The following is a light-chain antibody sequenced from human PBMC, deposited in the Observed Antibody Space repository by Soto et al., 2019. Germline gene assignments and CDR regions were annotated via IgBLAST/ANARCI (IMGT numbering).Light chain of an antibody. Sequence: QSALTQPRSVSGSPGQSVTISCTGTSSDVGDYNYVSWYQQHPGKAPKLMIYDVNKRPSGVPDRFSGSKSGNTASLTISGLQAEDEADYYCFSYAGSYTLGVFGGGTKLTVL. V-gene: IGLV2-11*01. CDR3: FSYAGSYTLGV. CDR2: DVN. J-gene: IGLJ3*02. CDR1: SSDVGDYNY.